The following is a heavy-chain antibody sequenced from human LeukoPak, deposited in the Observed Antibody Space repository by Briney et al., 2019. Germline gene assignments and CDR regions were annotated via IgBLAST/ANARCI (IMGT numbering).Heavy chain of an antibody. J-gene: IGHJ4*02. CDR2: IYYSGST. V-gene: IGHV4-59*01. CDR3: ARARGPDNPIDY. D-gene: IGHD1-14*01. Sequence: KPSETLSLTCNVSGGSISSNYWSWIRQPPGKGLEWIGYIYYSGSTNYNPSLKSRVTISVDTSKNQFSLKLSSVTAADTAVYYCARARGPDNPIDYWGQGTLVTVSS. CDR1: GGSISSNY.